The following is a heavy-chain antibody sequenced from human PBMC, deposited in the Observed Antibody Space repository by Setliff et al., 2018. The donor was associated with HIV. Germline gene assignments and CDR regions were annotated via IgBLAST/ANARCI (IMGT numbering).Heavy chain of an antibody. D-gene: IGHD1-1*01. Sequence: SETLSLTCTVSGDSISSGSHYWSWIRQPAGKGLEGIRHIYTGGNANHNPPPQSRVTISVATSKNQFSLMLGSMTAADTAVYYCTRERLSRLGLDYWGQGTLVTVSS. V-gene: IGHV4-61*09. CDR2: IYTGGNA. CDR1: GDSISSGSHY. CDR3: TRERLSRLGLDY. J-gene: IGHJ4*02.